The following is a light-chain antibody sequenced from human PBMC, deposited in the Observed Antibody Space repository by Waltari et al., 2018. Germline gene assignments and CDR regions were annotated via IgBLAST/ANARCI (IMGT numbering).Light chain of an antibody. CDR1: QSLLSSSNNKNY. CDR3: QQYYKIPFS. J-gene: IGKJ2*03. Sequence: DIVMTQSPDSLAVSLGERVTINCKSSQSLLSSSNNKNYFAWYRQRPGQTPELLFYWSWTPASGVPNRFRGDGSGTDFTLSISDLQAEDVAVYFCQQYYKIPFSFGQGTKVEIK. CDR2: WSW. V-gene: IGKV4-1*01.